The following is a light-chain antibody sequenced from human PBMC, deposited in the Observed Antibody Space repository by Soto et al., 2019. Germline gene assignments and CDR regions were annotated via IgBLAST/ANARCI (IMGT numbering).Light chain of an antibody. J-gene: IGLJ3*02. CDR2: RNN. V-gene: IGLV1-47*01. CDR1: RSNIGRNF. Sequence: QSVLTQSPSASGTPRPRVTISCSGSRSNIGRNFADWYQHVPGTAPRLLIQRNNERPSGVPDRFSGSKSGTSVSLAISGLLSDDEATYYCAAWDDTLDTQVFGGGSQRTVL. CDR3: AAWDDTLDTQV.